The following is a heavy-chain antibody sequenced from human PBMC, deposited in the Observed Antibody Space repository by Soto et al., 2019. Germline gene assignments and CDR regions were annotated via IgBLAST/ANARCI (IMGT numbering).Heavy chain of an antibody. J-gene: IGHJ5*02. CDR1: GYSFTSYW. CDR2: IYPADSDT. CDR3: ARVRCSGVSCYAGYWFDP. Sequence: GESLKISCKGSGYSFTSYWIGWVRQMPGKGLEWMGTIYPADSDTTYSPAFQGQVTISADKSIYTAYLQWSSLKASDTAMYYCARVRCSGVSCYAGYWFDPWGQGTLVTVSS. D-gene: IGHD2-15*01. V-gene: IGHV5-51*01.